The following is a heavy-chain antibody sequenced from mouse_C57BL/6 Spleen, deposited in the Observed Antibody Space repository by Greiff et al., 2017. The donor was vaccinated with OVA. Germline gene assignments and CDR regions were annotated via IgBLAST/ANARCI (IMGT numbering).Heavy chain of an antibody. Sequence: EVHLVESGGGLVKPGGSLKLSCAASGFTFSSYAMSWVRQTPEKRLEWVATISDGGSYTYYPDNVKGRFTISRDNAKNNLYLQMSHLKSEDTAMYYCATAYYSNYGDYFDYWGQGTTLTVSS. CDR3: ATAYYSNYGDYFDY. CDR2: ISDGGSYT. J-gene: IGHJ2*01. V-gene: IGHV5-4*01. D-gene: IGHD2-5*01. CDR1: GFTFSSYA.